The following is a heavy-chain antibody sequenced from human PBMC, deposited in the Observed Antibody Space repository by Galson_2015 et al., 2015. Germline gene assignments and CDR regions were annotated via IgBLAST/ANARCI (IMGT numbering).Heavy chain of an antibody. Sequence: SLRLSCAASGFTFSSYGMHWVRQAPGKGLEWVAVIWYDGSNKYYADSVKGRFTISRDNSKNTLYLQMNSLRAEDTAVYYCARGPLWFGDGEYFDYWGQGTLVTVSS. J-gene: IGHJ4*02. V-gene: IGHV3-33*01. CDR3: ARGPLWFGDGEYFDY. CDR1: GFTFSSYG. CDR2: IWYDGSNK. D-gene: IGHD3-10*01.